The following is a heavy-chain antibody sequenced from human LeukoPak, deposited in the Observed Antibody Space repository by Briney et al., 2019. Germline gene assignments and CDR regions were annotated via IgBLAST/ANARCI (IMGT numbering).Heavy chain of an antibody. J-gene: IGHJ4*02. V-gene: IGHV1-46*02. Sequence: ASVTVSCTASGYTFNDYYMHWVRQAPGHSLEWMGRVNPRGEIIIYSQKFQGRVSMTRDTSTSTVYMALSSLRSEDTAVYFCARGGNPYYFDYWGQGTLVTVSS. CDR2: VNPRGEII. CDR1: GYTFNDYY. CDR3: ARGGNPYYFDY.